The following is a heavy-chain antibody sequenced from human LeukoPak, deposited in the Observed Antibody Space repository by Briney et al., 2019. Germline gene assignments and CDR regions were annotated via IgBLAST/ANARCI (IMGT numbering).Heavy chain of an antibody. CDR3: AKGRGTTVTSAANY. J-gene: IGHJ4*02. V-gene: IGHV3-74*01. D-gene: IGHD4-17*01. CDR2: ISTDGSST. Sequence: GGSLRLSCAASGFTFSRYWMHWLRQAPGKGLVWVSRISTDGSSTSYADSVKDRFTISRDNSKNTLFLQMNSLRAEDTAVYYCAKGRGTTVTSAANYWGQGTLVTVSS. CDR1: GFTFSRYW.